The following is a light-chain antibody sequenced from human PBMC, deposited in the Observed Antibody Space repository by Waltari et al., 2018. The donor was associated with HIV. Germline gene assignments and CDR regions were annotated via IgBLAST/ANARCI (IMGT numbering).Light chain of an antibody. CDR2: EVT. Sequence: QSALTQPASVSGSPGQSIPLSCTETSSGFGNYNLVSWYQHYGGKAPKLLIYEVTKRPSGISSRFSGSKSGNTASLTISDLQAEDEATYSCCSYGSSATFVVFGGGTRVTV. V-gene: IGLV2-23*02. J-gene: IGLJ2*01. CDR1: SSGFGNYNL. CDR3: CSYGSSATFVV.